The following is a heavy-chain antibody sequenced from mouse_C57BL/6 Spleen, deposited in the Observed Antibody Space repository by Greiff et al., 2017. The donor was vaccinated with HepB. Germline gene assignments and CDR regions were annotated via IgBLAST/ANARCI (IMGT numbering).Heavy chain of an antibody. J-gene: IGHJ2*01. CDR3: ARRGIYDGYYYFDY. Sequence: QVQLQQSGPELVKPGASVKISCKASGYSFTSYYIHWVKQRPGQGLEWIGWIYLGSGNTKYNEKFKGKATLTADTSSSTAYMQLSSLTSEDSAVYYCARRGIYDGYYYFDYWGQGTTLTVSS. V-gene: IGHV1-66*01. CDR2: IYLGSGNT. D-gene: IGHD2-3*01. CDR1: GYSFTSYY.